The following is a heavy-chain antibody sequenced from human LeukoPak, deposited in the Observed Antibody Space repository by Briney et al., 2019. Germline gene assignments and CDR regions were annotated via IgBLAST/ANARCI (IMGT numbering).Heavy chain of an antibody. J-gene: IGHJ5*02. D-gene: IGHD1-1*01. CDR2: IYYSGTT. V-gene: IGHV4-39*07. CDR1: DGSIRSIDYY. Sequence: PSETLSLTCTVSDGSIRSIDYYWGWIRQPPGKGLEWIGTIYYSGTTYYNPSLESRVTISVATSKKQFSLRLRSVTAADTAVYYCARVPYSWNDVSSGLNWFDPWGQGALVTVSS. CDR3: ARVPYSWNDVSSGLNWFDP.